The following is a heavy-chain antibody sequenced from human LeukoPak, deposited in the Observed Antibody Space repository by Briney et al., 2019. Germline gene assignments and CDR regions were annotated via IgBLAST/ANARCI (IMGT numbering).Heavy chain of an antibody. D-gene: IGHD3-3*01. V-gene: IGHV1-46*03. CDR1: GYTFTSYY. CDR2: INPSGGGT. Sequence: GASVKVSCKASGYTFTSYYMHWVRQAPGQGLEWMGIINPSGGGTSYAQKFQGRVTMTRDTSTSTVYMELSSLRSEDTAVYYCAKTYYDFWSGYSHRNYYYYYMDVWGKGTTVTVSS. CDR3: AKTYYDFWSGYSHRNYYYYYMDV. J-gene: IGHJ6*03.